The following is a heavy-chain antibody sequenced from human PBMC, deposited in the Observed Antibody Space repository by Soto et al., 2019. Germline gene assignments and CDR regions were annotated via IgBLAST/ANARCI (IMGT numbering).Heavy chain of an antibody. V-gene: IGHV3-21*01. CDR2: ISSSSSYI. J-gene: IGHJ4*02. D-gene: IGHD1-1*01. CDR3: ATVPKGTATGHDY. Sequence: GGSLRLSCAASGFTFSSNAMSWVRQAPGKGLEWVSAISSSSSYIYYADSVKGRFTISRDNAKNSLYLQMNSLRAEDTAVYYCATVPKGTATGHDYWGQGTLVTVSS. CDR1: GFTFSSNA.